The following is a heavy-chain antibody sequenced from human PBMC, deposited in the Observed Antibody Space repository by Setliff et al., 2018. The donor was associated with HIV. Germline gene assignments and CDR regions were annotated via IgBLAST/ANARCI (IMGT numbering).Heavy chain of an antibody. CDR1: GFTFSSYA. Sequence: GSLRLSCEASGFTFSSYAMHWVRQAPGKGLEWVAFLRFGGSNQYYADSVKGRFTISRDNSRNTLYLQMHSLTPEDTAVYYCAKDVARRLAAIGRRGFFDSWGQGTLVTVSS. J-gene: IGHJ4*02. CDR2: LRFGGSNQ. CDR3: AKDVARRLAAIGRRGFFDS. D-gene: IGHD6-13*01. V-gene: IGHV3-30*02.